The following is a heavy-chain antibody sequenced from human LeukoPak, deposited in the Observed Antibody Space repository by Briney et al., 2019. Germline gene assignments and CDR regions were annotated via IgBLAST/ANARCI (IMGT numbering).Heavy chain of an antibody. V-gene: IGHV4-59*12. CDR2: IYYSGST. CDR3: ARERAAGWFDP. D-gene: IGHD6-25*01. Sequence: SETLSLTCTVSGASISSSYWNRIRQPPGKGLEWIGNIYYSGSTHYNPSLQSRVTMSLDTSKNQFSLKLSSVTAADTAVYYCARERAAGWFDPWGQGTLVTVSS. CDR1: GASISSSY. J-gene: IGHJ5*02.